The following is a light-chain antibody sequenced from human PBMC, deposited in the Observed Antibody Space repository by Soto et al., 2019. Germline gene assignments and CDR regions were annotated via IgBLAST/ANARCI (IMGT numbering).Light chain of an antibody. CDR1: RIISTW. J-gene: IGKJ1*01. CDR3: LQDYNFPRT. V-gene: IGKV1-6*01. CDR2: DGS. Sequence: IQMTQSPSTLSASVGDRVTITCRASRIISTWLAWYQQKPGTAPKLLIYDGSKLQSGVPSRFSGSVSGTDFTLTISSLQPEDFATYYCLQDYNFPRTFGQGTKVEVK.